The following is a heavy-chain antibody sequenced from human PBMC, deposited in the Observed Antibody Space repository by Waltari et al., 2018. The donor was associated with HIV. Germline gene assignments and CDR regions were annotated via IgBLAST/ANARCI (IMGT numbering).Heavy chain of an antibody. V-gene: IGHV7-4-1*02. Sequence: QVQLVHSGSELKKPGASVQVTGQASGYTFTLHAMTWVRQAPGQGLEWMGWVNTNTGNPTYAQGLTGRFVFSVDTSVSTAYLQISSLNAEDTAVYYCARGDWNVGGWFDPWGQGTLVTVSS. CDR3: ARGDWNVGGWFDP. CDR2: VNTNTGNP. D-gene: IGHD1-1*01. J-gene: IGHJ5*02. CDR1: GYTFTLHA.